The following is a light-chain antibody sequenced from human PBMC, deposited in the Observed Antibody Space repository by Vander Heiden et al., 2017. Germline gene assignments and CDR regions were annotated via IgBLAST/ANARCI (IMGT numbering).Light chain of an antibody. V-gene: IGLV2-14*01. J-gene: IGLJ2*01. CDR2: EVT. CDR3: SSYTSSSTVI. CDR1: TSDIGTYHL. Sequence: QSALTQPASVSGSPGQPITISCTGGTSDIGTYHLVSWYQQYPGKAPKLMIYEVTNRPSGVSDRFSGSKSANTASLTISGLQAEDEADYYCSSYTSSSTVIFGGGTKLTVL.